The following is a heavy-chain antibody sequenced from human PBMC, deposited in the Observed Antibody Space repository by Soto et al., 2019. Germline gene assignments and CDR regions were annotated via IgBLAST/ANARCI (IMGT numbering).Heavy chain of an antibody. Sequence: GASVKVSCKASGYTFTSYAMHWVRQAPGQRLEWMGGFDPEDGETIYAQKFQGRVTMTEDTSTDTAYMELSSLRSEDTAVYYCATGIAAAGTSYYSYGMDVWGQGTTVTVSS. V-gene: IGHV1-24*01. CDR1: GYTFTSYA. CDR2: FDPEDGET. CDR3: ATGIAAAGTSYYSYGMDV. J-gene: IGHJ6*02. D-gene: IGHD6-13*01.